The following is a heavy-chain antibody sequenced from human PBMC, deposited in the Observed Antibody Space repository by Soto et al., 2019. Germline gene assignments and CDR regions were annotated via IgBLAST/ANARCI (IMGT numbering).Heavy chain of an antibody. J-gene: IGHJ3*02. Sequence: QVQLVQSGIEVKNPGASVKVSCKASGYAFTSFGISWVRQAPGQGLEWMGWTVANNGYTKYAQKLQGRVTLITDTSTSTAYMELRSLMYDDTAVYYGARCSGGTCYASYAFDIWGQGTMVIVSS. CDR3: ARCSGGTCYASYAFDI. D-gene: IGHD2-15*01. V-gene: IGHV1-18*01. CDR2: TVANNGYT. CDR1: GYAFTSFG.